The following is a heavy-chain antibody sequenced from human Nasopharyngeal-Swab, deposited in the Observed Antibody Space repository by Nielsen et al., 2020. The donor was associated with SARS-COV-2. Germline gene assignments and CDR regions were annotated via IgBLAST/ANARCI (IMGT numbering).Heavy chain of an antibody. CDR2: ISYDGNYK. Sequence: GGSLRLSCAASGFTFSSYGMHWVRQAPGKGLEWVAVISYDGNYKYYADSVQGRFTISRDNSKNTLFLQMNSLRAEDTAVYYCAKGRVTIFGVVIIDYYYYMDVWGKGTMVTVSS. D-gene: IGHD3-3*01. CDR1: GFTFSSYG. CDR3: AKGRVTIFGVVIIDYYYYMDV. V-gene: IGHV3-30*18. J-gene: IGHJ6*03.